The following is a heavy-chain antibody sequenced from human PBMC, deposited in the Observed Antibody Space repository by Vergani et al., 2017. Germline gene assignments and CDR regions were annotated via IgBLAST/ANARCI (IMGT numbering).Heavy chain of an antibody. CDR2: ISYDGSNK. V-gene: IGHV3-30*03. J-gene: IGHJ6*02. CDR1: GFTFSTYG. CDR3: ARDRVDIVATTTYYYYYYGMDV. Sequence: VQLLESGGGLVQPGGSLRLSCAASGFTFSTYGMHWVRQAPGKGLEWVAVISYDGSNKYYADSVKGRFTISRDNSKNTLYLQMNSLRAEDTAVYYCARDRVDIVATTTYYYYYYGMDVWGQGTTVTVSS. D-gene: IGHD5-12*01.